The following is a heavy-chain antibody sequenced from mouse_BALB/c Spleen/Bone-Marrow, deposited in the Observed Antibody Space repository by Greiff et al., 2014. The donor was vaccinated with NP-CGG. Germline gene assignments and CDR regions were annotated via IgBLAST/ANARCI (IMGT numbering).Heavy chain of an antibody. Sequence: DLVKPGASVKLSCKASGYTFTNYWINWIKQRPGRGLEWIGRIAPGSGSTYYDEMFKGKTTLTVDTPSSTAYIQLSSLSSEDSDVYFCARERYGYDGWYFDVWGAGTTVTVSS. V-gene: IGHV1S41*01. D-gene: IGHD2-2*01. CDR3: ARERYGYDGWYFDV. CDR1: GYTFTNYW. CDR2: IAPGSGST. J-gene: IGHJ1*01.